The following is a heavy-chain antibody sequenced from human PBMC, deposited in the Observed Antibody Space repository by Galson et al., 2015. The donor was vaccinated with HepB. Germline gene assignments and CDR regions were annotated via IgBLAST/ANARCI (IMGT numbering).Heavy chain of an antibody. CDR2: IDWDDDK. J-gene: IGHJ2*01. Sequence: PALVKPTQTLTLTCTFSGFSLSTTGMRVSWIRQPPGKALEWLARIDWDDDKFYSTSLKTRLTISKDTSKNQVVLTMTNMDPVDTATYYCARSGYSSGWYPWYFDLWGRGTLVTVSS. V-gene: IGHV2-70*04. CDR3: ARSGYSSGWYPWYFDL. D-gene: IGHD6-19*01. CDR1: GFSLSTTGMR.